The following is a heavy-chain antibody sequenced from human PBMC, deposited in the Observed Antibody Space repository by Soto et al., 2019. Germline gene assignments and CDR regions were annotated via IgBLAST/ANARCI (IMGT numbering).Heavy chain of an antibody. CDR3: TTELSGYDYY. V-gene: IGHV3-15*01. Sequence: GESLKISCAASGFTFSNAWMSWVRQAPGKGLEWVGRIKSKTDGGTTDYAAPVKGRFTISRDDSKNTLYLQMNSLKTEDTAVYYCTTELSGYDYYWGQGTLVTVSS. CDR1: GFTFSNAW. J-gene: IGHJ4*02. CDR2: IKSKTDGGTT. D-gene: IGHD5-12*01.